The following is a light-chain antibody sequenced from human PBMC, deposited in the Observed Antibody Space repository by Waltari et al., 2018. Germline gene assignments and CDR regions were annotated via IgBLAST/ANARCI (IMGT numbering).Light chain of an antibody. CDR3: QQYNNWPPVFT. CDR2: GAS. V-gene: IGKV3-15*01. CDR1: QSVRSN. Sequence: EIVMTQSPATLSVSPGERATLSCRASQSVRSNLAWYQQKPGQAPRLLIYGASTRATGIPARFSGSGSGTDFTITISSLQSEDFAVYYCQQYNNWPPVFTFGPGTKVDIK. J-gene: IGKJ3*01.